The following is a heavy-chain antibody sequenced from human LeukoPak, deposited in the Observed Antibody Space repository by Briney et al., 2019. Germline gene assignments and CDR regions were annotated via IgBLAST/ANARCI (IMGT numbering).Heavy chain of an antibody. CDR2: MSSSSSYI. D-gene: IGHD1-7*01. Sequence: GGSLRLSCAASGFTFSSYSMNWVRQAPGKGLEWVSSMSSSSSYIYYADSVKGRFTISRDNAKNSLYLQMNSLRAEDTAVYYCARDQELLAFDIWGQGTMVTVSS. CDR1: GFTFSSYS. J-gene: IGHJ3*02. V-gene: IGHV3-21*01. CDR3: ARDQELLAFDI.